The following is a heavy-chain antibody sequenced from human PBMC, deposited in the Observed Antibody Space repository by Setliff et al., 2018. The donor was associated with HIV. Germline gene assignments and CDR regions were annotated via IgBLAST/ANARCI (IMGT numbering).Heavy chain of an antibody. D-gene: IGHD6-13*01. CDR2: INTNTGNP. J-gene: IGHJ4*02. Sequence: ASVKVSCKASGYTFTDYAMNWVRQAPGQGLEWMGWINTNTGNPTYAQGRVSMTSDTSTSTVYMEMGNLRSEDTAIYYCAKEYHTEATGRRLANYFDYWGQGTLVTVSS. CDR3: AKEYHTEATGRRLANYFDY. CDR1: GYTFTDYA. V-gene: IGHV1-8*02.